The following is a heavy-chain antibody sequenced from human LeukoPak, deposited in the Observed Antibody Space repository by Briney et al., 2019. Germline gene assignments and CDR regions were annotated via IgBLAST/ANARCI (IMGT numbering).Heavy chain of an antibody. CDR1: GIIFSSYA. CDR3: AGRRYYDSSRLDLGYY. D-gene: IGHD3-22*01. J-gene: IGHJ4*02. V-gene: IGHV3-23*01. CDR2: ISDSGSGT. Sequence: GGSLRLSCAASGIIFSSYAMSWVRQAPGKGLEWVSAISDSGSGTYYADSVKGRFTISRDTSKTTLYLHMNSLRAEGTAVYYCAGRRYYDSSRLDLGYYWGQGTLVTVSS.